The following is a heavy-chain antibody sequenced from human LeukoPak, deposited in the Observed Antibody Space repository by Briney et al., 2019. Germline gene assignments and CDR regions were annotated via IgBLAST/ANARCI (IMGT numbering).Heavy chain of an antibody. Sequence: GGSLRLSCAASGFTFSSYTMNWVRQAPGKGLEWVSSFSRSGPYIYYADSVKGRFTISRDNAKNSLYLQMNSLRAEDTAVYYCAKPIGDYNWKVFDYWGQGTLVTVSS. CDR3: AKPIGDYNWKVFDY. CDR1: GFTFSSYT. V-gene: IGHV3-21*04. D-gene: IGHD1-20*01. J-gene: IGHJ4*02. CDR2: FSRSGPYI.